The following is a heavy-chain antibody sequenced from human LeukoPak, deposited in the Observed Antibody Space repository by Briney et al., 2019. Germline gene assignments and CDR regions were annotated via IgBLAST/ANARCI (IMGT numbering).Heavy chain of an antibody. D-gene: IGHD2-15*01. CDR1: GGSISSGDYY. V-gene: IGHV4-30-4*01. CDR2: IYYSGST. J-gene: IGHJ4*02. Sequence: PSETLSLTCTVSGGSISSGDYYWSWIRQPPGKGLEWIGYIYYSGSTYYNPSLKSRVTISVDTSKNQFSLKLSSVTAADTAVYYCARGGKCSGGSCYGYWGQGTLVTVSS. CDR3: ARGGKCSGGSCYGY.